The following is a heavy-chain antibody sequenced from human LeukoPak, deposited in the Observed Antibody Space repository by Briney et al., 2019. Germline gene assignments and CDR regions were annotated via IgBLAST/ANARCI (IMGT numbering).Heavy chain of an antibody. CDR1: GFTFSIFA. D-gene: IGHD2-15*01. CDR3: ARVEGYCRGGNCYSVDY. J-gene: IGHJ4*02. V-gene: IGHV3-48*01. Sequence: GGSLRLSCAASGFTFSIFAMNWVRQAPGKGLEWVAYISTTSSTIYYADSVKGRFTISRDNAKSSLYLQMNSLRAEDTAVYFCARVEGYCRGGNCYSVDYWGQGTLVTVSS. CDR2: ISTTSSTI.